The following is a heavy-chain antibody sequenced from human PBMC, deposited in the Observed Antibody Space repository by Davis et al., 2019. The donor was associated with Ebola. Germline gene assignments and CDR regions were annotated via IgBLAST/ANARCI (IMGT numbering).Heavy chain of an antibody. Sequence: PGGSLRLSCEASGFTFSRYGMHWVRQAPGKGPEWLTYIFFDGSETFYAASVKGRFTISRDNSKNTLYLQMGRLRSDDTAMYYCVRDFFEFSSSSFSDSWGQGTLVTVSS. CDR2: IFFDGSET. D-gene: IGHD6-6*01. CDR3: VRDFFEFSSSSFSDS. V-gene: IGHV3-30*03. J-gene: IGHJ4*02. CDR1: GFTFSRYG.